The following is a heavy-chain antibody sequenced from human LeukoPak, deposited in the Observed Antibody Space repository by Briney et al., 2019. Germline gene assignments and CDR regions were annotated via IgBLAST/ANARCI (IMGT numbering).Heavy chain of an antibody. CDR2: ISSRGSSI. V-gene: IGHV3-48*03. CDR3: ARDYGGSSPFDY. Sequence: PGGSLRLSCAASGFTFSSYDMNWVRQAPGKGLEWVSYISSRGSSIYYADSVKGRFIISRDNAKNSLYLQMNSLRAEDTAVYYCARDYGGSSPFDYWGQGTLVTVSS. J-gene: IGHJ4*02. D-gene: IGHD4-23*01. CDR1: GFTFSSYD.